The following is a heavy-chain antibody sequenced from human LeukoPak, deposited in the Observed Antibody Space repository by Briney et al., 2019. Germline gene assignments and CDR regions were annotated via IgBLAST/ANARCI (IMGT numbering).Heavy chain of an antibody. CDR2: ISGNGRDI. CDR1: GSNFGGHY. CDR3: VRQAGRAGGQWGEGGLIAVSSGSASAATYM. D-gene: IGHD3-10*01. Sequence: PGGSLRLSCATSGSNFGGHYMSWVRQPPGKGPEWISYISGNGRDIAYADSVKGRFTISRDDAKNLLHLQMNSLRVEDTAVYHCVRQAGRAGGQWGEGGLIAVSSGSASAATYM. V-gene: IGHV3-11*01. J-gene: IGHJ6*03.